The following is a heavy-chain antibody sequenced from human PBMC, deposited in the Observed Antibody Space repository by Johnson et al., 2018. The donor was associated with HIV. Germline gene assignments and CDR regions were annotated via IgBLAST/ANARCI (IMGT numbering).Heavy chain of an antibody. J-gene: IGHJ3*01. V-gene: IGHV3-20*04. CDR1: GFTFDDYG. CDR2: MNWNGGST. Sequence: MQLVESGGGVVRPGGSLRLSCAASGFTFDDYGLSWVRQAPGKGLEWVSGMNWNGGSTGYVDSVKGRFIISRENAKNSLDLQMNSLRVEDTALYYCARGRGGDAISFDVWGQGTMVIVSS. CDR3: ARGRGGDAISFDV. D-gene: IGHD3-16*01.